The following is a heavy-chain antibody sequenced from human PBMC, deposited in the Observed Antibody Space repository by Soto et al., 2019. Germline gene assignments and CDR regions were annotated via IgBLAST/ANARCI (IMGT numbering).Heavy chain of an antibody. CDR3: ARLRYCSGGNCYGDY. J-gene: IGHJ4*02. Sequence: LGESLKISCKGSGYSFTTYWIGWVRQMPGKGLEWMGIIYGGDSDTRYRPSFQGQATISADKSISTAYLQWSSLKASDTATYYCARLRYCSGGNCYGDYWGQGTLVTVSS. V-gene: IGHV5-51*01. D-gene: IGHD2-15*01. CDR2: IYGGDSDT. CDR1: GYSFTTYW.